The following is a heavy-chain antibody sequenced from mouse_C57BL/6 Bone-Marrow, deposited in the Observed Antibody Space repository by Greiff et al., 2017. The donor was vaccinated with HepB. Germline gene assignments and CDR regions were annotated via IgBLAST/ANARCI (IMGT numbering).Heavy chain of an antibody. CDR3: ARRSNSWFAY. CDR1: GFTFSDYY. V-gene: IGHV5-12*01. CDR2: ISNGGGST. Sequence: EVQLQESGGGLVQPGGSLKLSCAASGFTFSDYYMYWVRQTPEKRLEWVAYISNGGGSTYYPDTVKGRFTIARDNAKNTLYLQMSRLKSEDTSMYYCARRSNSWFAYWGQGTLVTVSA. D-gene: IGHD2-5*01. J-gene: IGHJ3*01.